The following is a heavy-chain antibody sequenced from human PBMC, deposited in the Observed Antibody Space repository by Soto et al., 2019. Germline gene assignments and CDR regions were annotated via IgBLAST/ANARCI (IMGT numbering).Heavy chain of an antibody. Sequence: ASVKVSRKASGYTFTGYYMHWVRQAPGQGLEWMGWINPNSGGTNYAQKFQGWVTMTRDTSISTAYMELSRLRSDDTAVYYCARLYSTYYYDSSGPQTGFYYYGMDVWGQGTTVTVSS. J-gene: IGHJ6*02. CDR2: INPNSGGT. CDR3: ARLYSTYYYDSSGPQTGFYYYGMDV. CDR1: GYTFTGYY. D-gene: IGHD3-22*01. V-gene: IGHV1-2*04.